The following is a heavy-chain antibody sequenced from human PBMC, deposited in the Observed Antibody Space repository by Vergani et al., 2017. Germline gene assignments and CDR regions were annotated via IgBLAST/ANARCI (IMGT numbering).Heavy chain of an antibody. CDR2: ISGSGGST. D-gene: IGHD3-16*01. CDR3: AKTPVMITFGGVIVH. Sequence: EVQLLESGGGLVQPGGSLRLSCAASGFTFSSYAMRWVRQAPGKGLEWVSAISGSGGSTYYADSVKGRFTISRDNSKNTLYLQMNSLRAEDTAVYYCAKTPVMITFGGVIVHWGQGTLVTVSS. J-gene: IGHJ5*02. V-gene: IGHV3-23*01. CDR1: GFTFSSYA.